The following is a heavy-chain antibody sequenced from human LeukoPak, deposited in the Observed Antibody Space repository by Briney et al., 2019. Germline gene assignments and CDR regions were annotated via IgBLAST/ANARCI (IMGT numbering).Heavy chain of an antibody. CDR1: GGSISSYY. CDR3: ASGDNDPLFDY. Sequence: SETLSLTCTVSGGSISSYYWSWIRQPPGKGLEWIGYIYHSGSTYYNPSLKSRVTISVDRSKNQFSLKLSSVTAADTAVYYCASGDNDPLFDYWGQGALVTVSS. CDR2: IYHSGST. J-gene: IGHJ4*02. V-gene: IGHV4-59*12. D-gene: IGHD1-1*01.